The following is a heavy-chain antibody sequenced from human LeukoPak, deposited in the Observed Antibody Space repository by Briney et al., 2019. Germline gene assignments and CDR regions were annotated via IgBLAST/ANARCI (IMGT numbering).Heavy chain of an antibody. CDR1: GFTFSSYA. V-gene: IGHV3-23*01. J-gene: IGHJ3*02. Sequence: GGSLRLSCVASGFTFSSYAMSWVRQAPGKGLEWVSTLSNTGGSTFYTDSVKGRFTISRDNSKNTLYLQMNSLRAEDTAVYYCAKDLPPEYSSSRGWGGAFDIWGQGTMVTVSS. D-gene: IGHD6-13*01. CDR2: LSNTGGST. CDR3: AKDLPPEYSSSRGWGGAFDI.